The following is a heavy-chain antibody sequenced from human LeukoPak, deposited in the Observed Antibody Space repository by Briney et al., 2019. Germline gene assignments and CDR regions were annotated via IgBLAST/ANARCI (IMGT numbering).Heavy chain of an antibody. Sequence: SETLSLTCTVSGGSISSYYWSWIRQPPGKGLEWIGYIYYSGSTYYNPSLKSRVTISVDTSKNQFSLKLSSVTAADTAMYYCAREAPQLRLFDYWGQGTLVTVSS. CDR1: GGSISSYY. J-gene: IGHJ4*02. CDR2: IYYSGST. D-gene: IGHD2-2*01. CDR3: AREAPQLRLFDY. V-gene: IGHV4-30-4*08.